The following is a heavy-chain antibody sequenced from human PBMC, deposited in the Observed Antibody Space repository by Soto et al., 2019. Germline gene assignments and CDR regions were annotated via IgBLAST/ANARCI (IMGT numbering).Heavy chain of an antibody. V-gene: IGHV3-23*01. D-gene: IGHD3-16*02. CDR3: ANDLMGELSFTGFDY. CDR1: GFTFSSYA. J-gene: IGHJ4*02. Sequence: EVQLLESGGGLVQPGGSLRLSCAASGFTFSSYAMSWVRQAPGKGLEWVSAISGSGGSTYYADSVKGRFTISRDNSKNTLYLQTNSLRAEDTAVYYCANDLMGELSFTGFDYWGQGTLVTVSS. CDR2: ISGSGGST.